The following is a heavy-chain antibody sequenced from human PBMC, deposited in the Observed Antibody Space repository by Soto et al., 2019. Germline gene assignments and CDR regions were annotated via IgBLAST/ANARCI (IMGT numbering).Heavy chain of an antibody. Sequence: GGSLRLSCAASGFTFSSYAMSWVRQAPGKGLEWVSAISGSGGSTYYADSVKGRFTISRDNSKNTLYLQMDSLRAEDTAVYYCAKDKGTSPTTYVYSYMAVWGKGTTVTVSS. CDR1: GFTFSSYA. CDR3: AKDKGTSPTTYVYSYMAV. CDR2: ISGSGGST. D-gene: IGHD1-1*01. V-gene: IGHV3-23*01. J-gene: IGHJ6*03.